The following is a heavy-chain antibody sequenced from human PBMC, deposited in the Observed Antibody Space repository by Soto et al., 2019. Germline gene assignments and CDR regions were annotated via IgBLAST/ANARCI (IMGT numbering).Heavy chain of an antibody. CDR2: INHSGST. J-gene: IGHJ6*02. CDR3: ARLGYGSGSYYPYYYYGMDV. D-gene: IGHD3-10*01. CDR1: GGSFSGYY. Sequence: SETLSLTCAVYGGSFSGYYWSWIRQPPGKGLEWIGEINHSGSTDYNPSLKSRVTISVDTSKNQFSLKLSSVTAADTAVYYCARLGYGSGSYYPYYYYGMDVWGQGTTVTVSS. V-gene: IGHV4-34*01.